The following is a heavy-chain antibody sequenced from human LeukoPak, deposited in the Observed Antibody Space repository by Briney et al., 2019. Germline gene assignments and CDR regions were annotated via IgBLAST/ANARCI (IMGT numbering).Heavy chain of an antibody. CDR3: ATRMLSSGWYGSWFDP. J-gene: IGHJ5*02. D-gene: IGHD6-19*01. CDR2: INPNSGGT. CDR1: GYTFTGYY. Sequence: ASVKVSCKASGYTFTGYYMHWVRQAPGQGLEWMGWINPNSGGTNYAQKFQGRVTMTRDTSISTAYMELSRLRSDDTAVYYCATRMLSSGWYGSWFDPWGQGTLVTVSS. V-gene: IGHV1-2*02.